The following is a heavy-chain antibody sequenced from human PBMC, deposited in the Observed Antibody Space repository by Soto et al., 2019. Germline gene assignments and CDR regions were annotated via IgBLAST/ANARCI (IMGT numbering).Heavy chain of an antibody. CDR2: IYYSGST. V-gene: IGHV4-59*01. CDR1: GGSISSYY. Sequence: SXTLSLTCTVSGGSISSYYWSWIRQPPGKGLEWIGNIYYSGSTNYSPSLQSRVTISVDTSKNQFSLKLNSVTAADTAVYFCARDRVTGPPHYGMDVWGQGTMVTVSS. D-gene: IGHD1-20*01. J-gene: IGHJ6*02. CDR3: ARDRVTGPPHYGMDV.